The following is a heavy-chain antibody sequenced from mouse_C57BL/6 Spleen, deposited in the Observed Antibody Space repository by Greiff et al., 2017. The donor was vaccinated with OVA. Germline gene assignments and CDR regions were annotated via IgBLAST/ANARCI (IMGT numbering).Heavy chain of an antibody. CDR2: IDPSDSYT. CDR1: GYTFTSYW. J-gene: IGHJ3*01. V-gene: IGHV1-50*01. D-gene: IGHD2-4*01. Sequence: VQLQQPGAELVKPGASVKLSCKASGYTFTSYWMQWVKQRPGQGLEWIGEIDPSDSYTNYNQKFKGKATLTVDTSSSTAYMQLSSLTSEDSAVYYCARKGPYDYDGFAYWGQGTLVTVSA. CDR3: ARKGPYDYDGFAY.